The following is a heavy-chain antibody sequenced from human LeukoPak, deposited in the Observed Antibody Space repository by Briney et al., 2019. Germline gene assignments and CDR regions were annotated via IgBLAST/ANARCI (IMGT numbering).Heavy chain of an antibody. V-gene: IGHV3-23*01. CDR1: RFTFSRSP. CDR3: ATSRGRGKFDY. CDR2: IGGSGNT. J-gene: IGHJ4*02. Sequence: GGSLRLACAASRFTFSRSPMTWVRQAPGKGLEWVSDIGGSGNTYYVDSVKDRFTISRDESKNTLHLQMNSLRAEDTAVYYCATSRGRGKFDYWGQGTLVTVSS. D-gene: IGHD1-14*01.